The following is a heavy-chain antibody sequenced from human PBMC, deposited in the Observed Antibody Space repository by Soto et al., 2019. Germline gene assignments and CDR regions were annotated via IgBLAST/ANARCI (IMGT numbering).Heavy chain of an antibody. CDR2: LDQDGSER. J-gene: IGHJ4*02. Sequence: EVQLVESGGGLVQPGGSLRLSCAASGFTFSTYWMTWVRRPPGKGLEWVANLDQDGSERYYVDSVRGRFTISRDNAKDPLYLEMNSLRAEDKAVFYCGWGGNFLVYWGQGTLVTVSP. CDR1: GFTFSTYW. CDR3: GWGGNFLVY. D-gene: IGHD3-10*01. V-gene: IGHV3-7*04.